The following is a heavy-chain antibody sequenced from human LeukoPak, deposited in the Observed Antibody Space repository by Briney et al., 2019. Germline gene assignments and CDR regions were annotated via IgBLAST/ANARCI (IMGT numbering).Heavy chain of an antibody. CDR2: IYHSGST. D-gene: IGHD1-26*01. CDR1: GGSISPYY. CDR3: ARSSGTGPTTALY. V-gene: IGHV4-59*01. Sequence: PSETLSLTCIVSGGSISPYYWSWIRQPPGKGLEWIGYIYHSGSTSYSPSLKSRATISVDTSKNQFSLRLTSVTTADTAVYYCARSSGTGPTTALYWGQGTLVTVSS. J-gene: IGHJ4*02.